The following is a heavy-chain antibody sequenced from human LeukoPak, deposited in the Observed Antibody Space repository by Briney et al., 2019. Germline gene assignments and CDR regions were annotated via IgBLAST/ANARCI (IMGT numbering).Heavy chain of an antibody. D-gene: IGHD2-2*01. CDR2: IRSKANSYAT. J-gene: IGHJ4*02. V-gene: IGHV3-73*01. CDR1: GFTFSGSA. CDR3: ASGGFCTSTSCYGEN. Sequence: GGSLRLSCAASGFTFSGSAMHWVRQASGKGLEWVGRIRSKANSYATAYAASVKGRFTISRDDSKNTAYLQMNSLKTEDTAVYYCASGGFCTSTSCYGENWGQGTLVTVSS.